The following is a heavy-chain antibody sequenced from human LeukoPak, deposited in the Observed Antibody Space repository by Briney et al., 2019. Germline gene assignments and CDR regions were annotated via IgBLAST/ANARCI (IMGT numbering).Heavy chain of an antibody. CDR1: GYTFTSYG. J-gene: IGHJ5*02. Sequence: ASVKVSCKASGYTFTSYGISWVRQAPGQGLEWLGWTSTYNNNTHYAQKFQVRVTMTTDTSTSTAYMELRSLRSEDTAVYYCARDNSVRDEAWWFNPWGQGTLVTVSS. D-gene: IGHD5-24*01. CDR2: TSTYNNNT. CDR3: ARDNSVRDEAWWFNP. V-gene: IGHV1-18*01.